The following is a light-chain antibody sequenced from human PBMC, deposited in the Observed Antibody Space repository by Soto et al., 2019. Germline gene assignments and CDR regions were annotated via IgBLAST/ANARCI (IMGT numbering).Light chain of an antibody. V-gene: IGKV1-6*02. CDR3: LQHYSYPWT. CDR1: QGVKDD. J-gene: IGKJ1*01. CDR2: AAS. Sequence: IQMTQSPSSLSASVGDKVTITCRASQGVKDDLGWYQQIPGKAPKLLIYAASSLQSGVPSRLSGSGTGTHCTLTISSLQPEDVATYFCLQHYSYPWTLCQGTKVDIK.